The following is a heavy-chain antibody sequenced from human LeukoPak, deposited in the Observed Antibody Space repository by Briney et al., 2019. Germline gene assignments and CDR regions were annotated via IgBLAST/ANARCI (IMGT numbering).Heavy chain of an antibody. V-gene: IGHV3-30*18. D-gene: IGHD6-13*01. CDR2: ISYDGSNK. CDR1: GFPYSSFG. Sequence: GGSLRLSCPVSGFPYSSFGMHWVRQAPGKGLEWVAVISYDGSNKYYADSVKGRFTISRDNSKNTLYLQMNSLRAEDTAVYYCAKAHASTIAAAATYWGQGTLVTVSS. J-gene: IGHJ4*02. CDR3: AKAHASTIAAAATY.